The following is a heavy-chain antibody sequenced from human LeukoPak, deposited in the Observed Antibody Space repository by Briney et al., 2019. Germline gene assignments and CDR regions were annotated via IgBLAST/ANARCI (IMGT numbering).Heavy chain of an antibody. CDR2: IIPIFGTA. CDR1: GGTFSSYA. Sequence: SVKVSCKASGGTFSSYAISWVRQAPGQGLEWMGGIIPIFGTANYAQKFQGRVTITADESTSTAYMELSSLRSEDTAVYYCARPPTVRFFDAFDIWGQATMVTVSS. V-gene: IGHV1-69*13. J-gene: IGHJ3*02. D-gene: IGHD4-17*01. CDR3: ARPPTVRFFDAFDI.